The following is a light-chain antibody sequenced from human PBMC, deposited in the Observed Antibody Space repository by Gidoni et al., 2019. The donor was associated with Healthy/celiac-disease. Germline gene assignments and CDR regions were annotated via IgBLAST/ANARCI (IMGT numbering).Light chain of an antibody. CDR1: QSISSS. V-gene: IGKV1-39*01. CDR3: QQSYSTPA. J-gene: IGKJ4*01. CDR2: AAS. Sequence: DIQMTQSPSSLSASVGDRVTITCRASQSISSSLNWYQQKPGKAPKLLIYAASSLQSGVPSRVSGSGSGTDFTLTSSSLQPEDFATYYGQQSYSTPAFGGGTKVEIK.